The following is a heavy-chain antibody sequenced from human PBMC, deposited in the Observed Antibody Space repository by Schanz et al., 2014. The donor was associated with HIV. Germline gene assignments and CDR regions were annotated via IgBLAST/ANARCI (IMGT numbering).Heavy chain of an antibody. Sequence: QVQLVESGGGVVQPGRSLRLSCAASRFTFSNYGMHWVRQAPGKGLEWVSAVTNSGSYVNYADSVKGRFTMSRDNSKNTLSLQMDSLRVDDTAIYYCAKRSGRSFGYFDSWGQGLLVTVSS. V-gene: IGHV3-30*18. CDR1: RFTFSNYG. D-gene: IGHD2-15*01. CDR2: VTNSGSYV. J-gene: IGHJ4*02. CDR3: AKRSGRSFGYFDS.